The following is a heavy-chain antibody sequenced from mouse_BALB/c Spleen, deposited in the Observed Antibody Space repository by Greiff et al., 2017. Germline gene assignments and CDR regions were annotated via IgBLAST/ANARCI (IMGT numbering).Heavy chain of an antibody. CDR1: GYTFTSYW. V-gene: IGHV1-7*01. D-gene: IGHD1-1*01. CDR2: INPSTGYT. CDR3: ARARVDYCGSSRFAY. J-gene: IGHJ3*01. Sequence: QVHVKQSGAELAKPGASVKMSCKASGYTFTSYWMHWVKQRPGQGLEWIGYINPSTGYTEYNQKFKDKATLTADKSSSTAYMQLSILTSEDSADYYSARARVDYCGSSRFAYWGQGTLVTVAA.